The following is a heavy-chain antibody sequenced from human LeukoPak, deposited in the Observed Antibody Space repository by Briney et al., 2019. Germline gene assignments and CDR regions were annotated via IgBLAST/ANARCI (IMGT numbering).Heavy chain of an antibody. D-gene: IGHD3-16*01. Sequence: GGSLRLSCAASGFTFSNAWMTWVRQAPGKGLEWVSIITGSGGSTYYADSVKGRFTISRDNSKNTLYLQMNSLRAEDTAIYYCAKVDYPTFDYWGQGTLVTVSS. J-gene: IGHJ4*02. CDR1: GFTFSNAW. CDR3: AKVDYPTFDY. CDR2: ITGSGGST. V-gene: IGHV3-23*01.